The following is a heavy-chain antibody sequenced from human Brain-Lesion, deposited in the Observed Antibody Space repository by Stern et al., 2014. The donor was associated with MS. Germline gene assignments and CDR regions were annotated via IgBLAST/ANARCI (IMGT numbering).Heavy chain of an antibody. D-gene: IGHD1-26*01. CDR2: FDPEDGET. CDR1: GYTLTELS. CDR3: ATLSPGAGGNYYRHFDY. V-gene: IGHV1-24*01. J-gene: IGHJ4*02. Sequence: VQLVESGAEVKKPGASVKVSCKVSGYTLTELSMHWVRQAPRKGLEWMGGFDPEDGETIYAQKFQGRVTMTEDTSTDIAYMERSSLRSEDTAVYYCATLSPGAGGNYYRHFDYWGQGTLVTVSS.